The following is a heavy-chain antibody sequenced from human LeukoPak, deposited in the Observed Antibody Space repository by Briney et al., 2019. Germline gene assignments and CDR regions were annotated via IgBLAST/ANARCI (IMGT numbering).Heavy chain of an antibody. D-gene: IGHD3-22*01. CDR3: ARASSGYYYFDY. CDR1: GGSISSYY. V-gene: IGHV4-59*01. CDR2: IYYSGST. Sequence: SETLSLTCTVSGGSISSYYWSWIRQPPGKGLEWIGYIYYSGSTNYNPSLKCRVTISVDTSKNQFSLKLSSVTAADTAVYYCARASSGYYYFDYWGQGTLVTVSS. J-gene: IGHJ4*02.